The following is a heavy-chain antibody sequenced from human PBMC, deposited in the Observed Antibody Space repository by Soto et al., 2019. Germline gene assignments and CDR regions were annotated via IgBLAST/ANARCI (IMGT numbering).Heavy chain of an antibody. CDR3: ARAQIGEFPLYFDY. J-gene: IGHJ4*02. CDR2: INAGYGNT. V-gene: IGHV1-3*01. D-gene: IGHD3-10*01. CDR1: GYTFTSYA. Sequence: ASVKVSCKASGYTFTSYAMHWVRQAPGQRLEWMGWINAGYGNTKYSQKFQGRVTITRDTSASTAYMELSSLRSEDTAVYYCARAQIGEFPLYFDYWGQGTLVTVSS.